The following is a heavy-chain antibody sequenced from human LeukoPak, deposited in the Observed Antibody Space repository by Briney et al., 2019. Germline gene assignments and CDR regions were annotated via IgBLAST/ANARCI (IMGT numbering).Heavy chain of an antibody. Sequence: GGSLRLSCAASGFTFSNAWMSWVRQAPGKGLEWVGRIKSKTDGGTTDYAAPVKGRFTISRDDSKNTLYLQMNSLKTEDTAVYYCAREVGWAAAGTNGVYYFDYWGQGTLVTVSS. CDR1: GFTFSNAW. J-gene: IGHJ4*02. CDR3: AREVGWAAAGTNGVYYFDY. CDR2: IKSKTDGGTT. V-gene: IGHV3-15*01. D-gene: IGHD6-13*01.